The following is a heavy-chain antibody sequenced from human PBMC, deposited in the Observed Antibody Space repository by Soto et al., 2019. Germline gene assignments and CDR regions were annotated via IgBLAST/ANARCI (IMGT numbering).Heavy chain of an antibody. D-gene: IGHD6-6*01. CDR3: ARGYSSSSY. J-gene: IGHJ4*02. CDR1: GYSFTGNS. V-gene: IGHV1-69*13. Sequence: ASVKVSCEASGYSFTGNSMHWVRQAPGQGLEWMGGIIPIFGTANYAQKFQGRVTITADESTSTAYMELSSLRSEDTAVYYCARGYSSSSYWGQGTLVTVS. CDR2: IIPIFGTA.